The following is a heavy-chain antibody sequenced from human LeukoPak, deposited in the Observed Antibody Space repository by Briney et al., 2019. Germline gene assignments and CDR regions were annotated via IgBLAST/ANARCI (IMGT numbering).Heavy chain of an antibody. CDR3: AKVGYYDSSALGTFQH. V-gene: IGHV3-23*01. D-gene: IGHD3-22*01. J-gene: IGHJ1*01. Sequence: GGSLRLSCAASGFTFSTYGMSWVRQAPGKGLQWVSTIPSGGGTYYADSVKGRFTISRDNSKNTLYLQMNSLRAEDTAVYYCAKVGYYDSSALGTFQHWGQGTLVTVSS. CDR2: IPSGGGT. CDR1: GFTFSTYG.